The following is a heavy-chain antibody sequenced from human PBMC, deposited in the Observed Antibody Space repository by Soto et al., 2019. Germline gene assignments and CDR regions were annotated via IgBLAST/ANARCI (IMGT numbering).Heavy chain of an antibody. D-gene: IGHD4-17*01. V-gene: IGHV4-31*03. CDR1: GGSISSGGYY. J-gene: IGHJ4*02. CDR2: IYYSGST. CDR3: ARESGYGDSPTVPYFDY. Sequence: PSETLSLTCTVSGGSISSGGYYWSWIRQHPGKGLEWIGYIYYSGSTYYNPSLKSRVTISVDTSKNQFSLKLSSVTAADTAVYYCARESGYGDSPTVPYFDYWGQGTLVTVSS.